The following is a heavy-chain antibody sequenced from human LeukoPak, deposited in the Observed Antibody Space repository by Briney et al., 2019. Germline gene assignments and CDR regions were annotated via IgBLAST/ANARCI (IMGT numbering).Heavy chain of an antibody. V-gene: IGHV3-48*04. J-gene: IGHJ4*02. CDR2: ISSSGSTI. Sequence: GGSLRLSCVVSGFTLSAYPMNWVRQAPGKGLEWISYISSSGSTIYYADSVKGRFTISRDNVKNLLYLQMNSLRAEDTAVYYCARVQRGIAVALDYWGQGTLAAVSS. CDR1: GFTLSAYP. CDR3: ARVQRGIAVALDY. D-gene: IGHD6-19*01.